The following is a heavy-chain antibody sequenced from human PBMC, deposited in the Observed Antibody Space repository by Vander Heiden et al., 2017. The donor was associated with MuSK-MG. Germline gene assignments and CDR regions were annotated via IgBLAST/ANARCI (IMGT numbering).Heavy chain of an antibody. CDR3: AKGVSRGSSWYRGDYFDY. J-gene: IGHJ4*02. D-gene: IGHD6-13*01. CDR1: GFTFSSYA. Sequence: EVQLLESGGGLVQPGGSLRLSCAASGFTFSSYAMSWVRQAPGKGLEWVSAISGSGGSTYYADSVKGRFTISRDNSKNTLYLQMNSLRAEDTAVYYCAKGVSRGSSWYRGDYFDYWGQGTLVTVSS. CDR2: ISGSGGST. V-gene: IGHV3-23*01.